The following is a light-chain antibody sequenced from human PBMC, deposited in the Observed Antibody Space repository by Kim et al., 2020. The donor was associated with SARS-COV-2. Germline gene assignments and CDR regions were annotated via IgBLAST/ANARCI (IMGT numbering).Light chain of an antibody. J-gene: IGLJ2*01. V-gene: IGLV3-19*01. Sequence: LGQTVRITCQGASLRSYYASWYQQKPRQAPVLVIYGKNNRPSGIPDRFSGSSSGNTASLTITGAQAEDEADYCCNSRYTSGNLHVVFGGGTQLTVL. CDR3: NSRYTSGNLHVV. CDR2: GKN. CDR1: SLRSYY.